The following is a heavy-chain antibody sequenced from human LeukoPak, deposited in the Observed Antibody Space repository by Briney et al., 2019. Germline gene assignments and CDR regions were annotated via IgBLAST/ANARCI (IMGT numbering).Heavy chain of an antibody. V-gene: IGHV3-30*18. CDR1: GFTSSGYG. J-gene: IGHJ4*02. Sequence: GGSLRLSCPASGFTSSGYGMHWVRQAPGKGLEWLAVISDIGSQKSYADSVKGRFTISRDNSKNTLFLQMNSLRPEDTAVYYCAKEYDSGWTSFDYWGRGTVVTVSS. CDR2: ISDIGSQK. CDR3: AKEYDSGWTSFDY. D-gene: IGHD6-19*01.